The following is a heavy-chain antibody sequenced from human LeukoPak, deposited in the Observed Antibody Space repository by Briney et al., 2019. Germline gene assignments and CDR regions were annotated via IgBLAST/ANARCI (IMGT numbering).Heavy chain of an antibody. CDR2: ISPYNGNT. Sequence: ASVKVSCKASGYTFSDYGITWVRQAPGQGLTWMGWISPYNGNTDYAQKFQGRVTMTTDTSTNTAYLELRRLRSDDTAVYYCARDFNVLRFLGDYWGRGTLVTVSS. J-gene: IGHJ4*02. CDR3: ARDFNVLRFLGDY. CDR1: GYTFSDYG. D-gene: IGHD3-3*01. V-gene: IGHV1-18*04.